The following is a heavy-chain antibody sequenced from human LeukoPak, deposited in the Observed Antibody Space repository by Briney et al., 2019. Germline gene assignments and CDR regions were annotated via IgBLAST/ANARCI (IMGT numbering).Heavy chain of an antibody. V-gene: IGHV3-23*01. Sequence: GGSLRLSCAASGFTFAGYPMSWVRQVPGKGLEWISGISASGGSTLYADSVEGRFTISRDDSKRMLYLQMSSLSAEDTAVYYCATPENGVSYYGMDVWGQGTTVTVSS. CDR3: ATPENGVSYYGMDV. J-gene: IGHJ6*02. CDR1: GFTFAGYP. D-gene: IGHD3-16*01. CDR2: ISASGGST.